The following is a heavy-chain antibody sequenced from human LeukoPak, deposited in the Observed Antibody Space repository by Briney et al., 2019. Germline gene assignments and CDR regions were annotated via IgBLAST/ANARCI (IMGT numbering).Heavy chain of an antibody. V-gene: IGHV3-23*01. Sequence: PGGSLRLSCAASGFTFSNYGMNWVRLAPGKGLEWVSDISGSGGSTYYADAVKGRFTISRDNSKNTVYLQMNSLRAEDTAVYYCAKDWTVYYYDSSGYYYPTDAFDIWGQGTMVTVSS. CDR1: GFTFSNYG. J-gene: IGHJ3*02. CDR3: AKDWTVYYYDSSGYYYPTDAFDI. CDR2: ISGSGGST. D-gene: IGHD3-22*01.